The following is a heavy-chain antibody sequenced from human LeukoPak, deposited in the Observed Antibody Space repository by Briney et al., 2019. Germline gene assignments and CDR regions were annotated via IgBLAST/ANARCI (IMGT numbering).Heavy chain of an antibody. V-gene: IGHV4-39*01. CDR2: IYDSGST. CDR1: GGSIRSSYYY. J-gene: IGHJ5*02. CDR3: ARHYGP. Sequence: SETLSLTCTVSGGSIRSSYYYWGWIRQPPGKGLEWIGSIYDSGSTYYNPSLKSRVTISVDTSKNQFSLKLNSVTAADTVVFYCARHYGPWGQGTLVTVSS. D-gene: IGHD3-10*01.